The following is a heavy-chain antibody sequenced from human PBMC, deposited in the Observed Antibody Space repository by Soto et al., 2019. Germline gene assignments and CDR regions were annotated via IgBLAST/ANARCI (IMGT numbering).Heavy chain of an antibody. Sequence: QVQLQQWGAGLLKPSETLSLTCAVYGGSFSGYYWSWIRQPPGKGLEWIGEINHSGSTNYNPSLKSRXXIXVXXSKNRCSRKLSSVTAAGTAVYYCAGWGCGWYYFDYWGQGTLVTVSS. CDR1: GGSFSGYY. D-gene: IGHD6-19*01. CDR2: INHSGST. V-gene: IGHV4-34*01. J-gene: IGHJ4*02. CDR3: AGWGCGWYYFDY.